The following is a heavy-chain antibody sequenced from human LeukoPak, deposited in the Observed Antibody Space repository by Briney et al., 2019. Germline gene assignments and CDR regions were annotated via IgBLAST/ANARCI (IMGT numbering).Heavy chain of an antibody. Sequence: GGSLRLSCAASGFTFSDYYMSWIRRAPGKGLEWVSYISSSGSTIYYADSVKGRFTISRDNAKNSLYLQMNSLRAEDTAVYYCARVSQETAADDYWGQGTLVTVSS. J-gene: IGHJ4*02. CDR1: GFTFSDYY. D-gene: IGHD6-25*01. CDR2: ISSSGSTI. V-gene: IGHV3-11*01. CDR3: ARVSQETAADDY.